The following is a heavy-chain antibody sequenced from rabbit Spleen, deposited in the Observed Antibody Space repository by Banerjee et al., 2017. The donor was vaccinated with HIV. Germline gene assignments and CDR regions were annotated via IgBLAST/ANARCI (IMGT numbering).Heavy chain of an antibody. CDR1: RFPFSDKAV. V-gene: IGHV1S45*01. CDR3: ARGSSSDAGLNL. Sequence: QEQLVESRGGLVKPGGSLKLSCTASRFPFSDKAVMCWVRQAPGKGLEWVACAYSGSSGSTYSATWAKGRFTVSKTSSTTVTLQMTSLTAADTATYFCARGSSSDAGLNLWGQGTLVTVS. D-gene: IGHD4-2*01. J-gene: IGHJ3*01. CDR2: AYSGSSGST.